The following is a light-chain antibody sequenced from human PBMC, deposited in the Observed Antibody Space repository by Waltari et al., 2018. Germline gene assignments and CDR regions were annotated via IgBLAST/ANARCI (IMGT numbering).Light chain of an antibody. CDR1: QSLLHSNGYNY. CDR2: LGS. Sequence: DIVMTQATSSLSVTPGERASISCRSRQSLLHSNGYNYLAWYLQKPGQSPQLLIYLGSNRASWVPNRFSGSGSGTDFTLKISRVEAEDVGVYYCMQALQTPPAFGQGTKVEIK. CDR3: MQALQTPPA. V-gene: IGKV2-28*01. J-gene: IGKJ1*01.